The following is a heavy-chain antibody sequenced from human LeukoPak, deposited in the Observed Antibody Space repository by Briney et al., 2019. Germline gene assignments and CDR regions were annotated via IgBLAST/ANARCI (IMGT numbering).Heavy chain of an antibody. V-gene: IGHV3-66*01. CDR2: IYSGGST. Sequence: GGSLRLSCAASGFTVSSNYMSWVRQAPGKGLEWVSVIYSGGSTYYADSVKGRFTISRDNSKNTLYLQMNSLRAEDTAVYYCAKFGGYSYGFVGGVDYWGQGTLVTDSS. CDR1: GFTVSSNY. CDR3: AKFGGYSYGFVGGVDY. J-gene: IGHJ4*02. D-gene: IGHD5-18*01.